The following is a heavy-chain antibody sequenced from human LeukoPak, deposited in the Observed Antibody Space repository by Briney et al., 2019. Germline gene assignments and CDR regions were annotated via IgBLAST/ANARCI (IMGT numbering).Heavy chain of an antibody. V-gene: IGHV3-23*01. D-gene: IGHD3-9*01. CDR3: ARDYTGYFP. CDR1: GFIFSNHA. Sequence: PGGSLRLSCAGSGFIFSNHAMSWVRQAPGQGLEWVSTISNSGDATFYADAVKGRFTISRDNSKNTLYLQMYSLRAEDTAIYYCARDYTGYFPWGQGTLVIVSS. J-gene: IGHJ5*02. CDR2: ISNSGDAT.